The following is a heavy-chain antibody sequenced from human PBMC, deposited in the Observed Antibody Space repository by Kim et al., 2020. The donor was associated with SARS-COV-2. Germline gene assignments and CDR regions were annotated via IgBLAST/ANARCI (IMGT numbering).Heavy chain of an antibody. CDR1: GGSVSSGSYY. CDR2: IYYSGST. V-gene: IGHV4-61*01. D-gene: IGHD3-3*01. J-gene: IGHJ6*02. CDR3: ARDLSHYEFWSGYVSPRGVMEL. Sequence: SETLSLTCTVSGGSVSSGSYYWSWIRQPPGKGLEWIGYIYYSGSTNYNSSLKSRVTISVDTSKNQFSLKLSSVTAADTAVYYCARDLSHYEFWSGYVSPRGVMELWRQGTTVTVSS.